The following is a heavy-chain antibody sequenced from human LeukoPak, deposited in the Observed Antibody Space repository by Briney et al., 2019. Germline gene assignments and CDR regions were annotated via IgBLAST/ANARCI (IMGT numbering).Heavy chain of an antibody. CDR2: INPNSGGT. V-gene: IGHV1-2*02. D-gene: IGHD2-8*01. CDR1: GYTFTGYN. CDR3: ARVVYYFYAMDV. Sequence: ASVKVSCKASGYTFTGYNIHWVRQAPGQGLEWMGWINPNSGGTNYAQKFQGRVHMTRDTSISTAYMELSRLRSDDTALYYCARVVYYFYAMDVWGQGTTVTVSS. J-gene: IGHJ6*02.